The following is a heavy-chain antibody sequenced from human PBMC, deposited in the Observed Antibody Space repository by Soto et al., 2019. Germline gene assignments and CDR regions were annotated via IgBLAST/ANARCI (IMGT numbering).Heavy chain of an antibody. CDR1: GFTFSTYD. V-gene: IGHV3-30*18. J-gene: IGHJ3*02. D-gene: IGHD3-16*01. CDR3: TKGGEYPWYPFDI. CDR2: ISFDGSNI. Sequence: QMQLVESGGNVVQPGRSLRLSCAASGFTFSTYDMHWVRQAPGTGLEWVTFISFDGSNIFYAESVTGRFTVSRDLSKNTLYLQMVSLRPEYTAVYYCTKGGEYPWYPFDIWGQGTVVTVSS.